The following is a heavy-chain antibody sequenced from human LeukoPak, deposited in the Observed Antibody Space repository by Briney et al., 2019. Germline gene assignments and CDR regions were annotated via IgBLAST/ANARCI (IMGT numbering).Heavy chain of an antibody. J-gene: IGHJ4*02. CDR1: GFTFSNAW. CDR2: IKSKTDGGTT. D-gene: IGHD3-9*01. V-gene: IGHV3-15*01. Sequence: GGSLRLSCAASGFTFSNAWMSWVRQAPGKGLEWVGRIKSKTDGGTTDYAAPVKGRFTISRDDSKNTLYLQMNSLKTEDTAVYYCTTGDQYYDILTGYYRDDYWGQGTLVTVSS. CDR3: TTGDQYYDILTGYYRDDY.